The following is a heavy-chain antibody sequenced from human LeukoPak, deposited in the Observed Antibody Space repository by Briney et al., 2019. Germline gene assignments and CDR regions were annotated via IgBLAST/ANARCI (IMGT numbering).Heavy chain of an antibody. Sequence: SETLSLTCNVSGGSISGYYWNWIRQPPGKGLEWIGYIYYSGSTNYNPSLKSRVTISVDTSKNQFSLKLSSVTAADTAVYYCARVGSSGSRAFDIWGQGTMVTVSS. CDR3: ARVGSSGSRAFDI. J-gene: IGHJ3*02. D-gene: IGHD3-22*01. CDR1: GGSISGYY. CDR2: IYYSGST. V-gene: IGHV4-59*01.